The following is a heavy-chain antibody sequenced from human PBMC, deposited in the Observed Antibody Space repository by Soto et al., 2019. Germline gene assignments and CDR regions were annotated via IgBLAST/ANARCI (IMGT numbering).Heavy chain of an antibody. Sequence: SETLSLTCAASGGSIRSSNWWSWVRQPPGKGLEWIGEIHHSGSTNYNPSLKSRVTMSVDQSKNQFSLKLNSMTAADTALYYCARAGYGGNSLDSWGQGTQVTVSS. D-gene: IGHD4-17*01. CDR2: IHHSGST. CDR1: GGSIRSSNW. V-gene: IGHV4-4*02. J-gene: IGHJ4*02. CDR3: ARAGYGGNSLDS.